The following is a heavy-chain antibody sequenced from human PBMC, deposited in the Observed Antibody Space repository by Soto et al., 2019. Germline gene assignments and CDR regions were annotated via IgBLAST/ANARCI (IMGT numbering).Heavy chain of an antibody. V-gene: IGHV1-69*01. CDR2: IIPIFGTA. Sequence: QVQLVQSGAEVKKPGSSVKVSCKASGGTFSSYSINWVRQAPGQGLEWMGVIIPIFGTANYAQKFQGRVTITADESTSTAYMELSSLRSEDTAVYYCARDGGRHSGGIGYWGQGTLVSGSS. D-gene: IGHD1-26*01. CDR1: GGTFSSYS. CDR3: ARDGGRHSGGIGY. J-gene: IGHJ4*02.